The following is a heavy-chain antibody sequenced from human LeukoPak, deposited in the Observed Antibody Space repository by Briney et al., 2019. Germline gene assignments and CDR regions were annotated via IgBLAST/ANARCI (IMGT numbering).Heavy chain of an antibody. CDR2: ISSGSSTI. D-gene: IGHD3-22*01. V-gene: IGHV3-48*01. CDR3: ARDYYDSSGDY. J-gene: IGHJ4*02. CDR1: GFTFSNYG. Sequence: GGSLRLSCAASGFTFSNYGMNWVRQAPGKGLECVSYISSGSSTIYYADSVKGRFTISRDNAKNLLYLQMNSLRAEDTAAYYCARDYYDSSGDYWGQGTLVTVSS.